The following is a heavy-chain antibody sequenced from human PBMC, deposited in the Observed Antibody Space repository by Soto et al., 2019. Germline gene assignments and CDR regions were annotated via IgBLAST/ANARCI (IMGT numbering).Heavy chain of an antibody. CDR3: ARALKNRYNFYYVYGIDV. J-gene: IGHJ6*02. CDR1: GFIFEDYT. Sequence: GVSLRLSCAGSGFIFEDYTFHWVRQGPGKGLEWVSLITWDGGFTSYADSVKGRFTVSRDDSKNSVSLQMRSLRSDDTATYYCARALKNRYNFYYVYGIDVWGHGTTVTVS. D-gene: IGHD1-1*01. CDR2: ITWDGGFT. V-gene: IGHV3-43*01.